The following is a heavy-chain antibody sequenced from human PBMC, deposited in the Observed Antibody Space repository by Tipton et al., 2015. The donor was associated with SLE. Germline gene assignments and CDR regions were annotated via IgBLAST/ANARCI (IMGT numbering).Heavy chain of an antibody. V-gene: IGHV4-59*12. J-gene: IGHJ6*02. CDR3: ARDLASYYGVDV. Sequence: TLSLTCTVSGGSISSSYWSWIRQPPGKGLEWIGYIYYSGSTNYNPSLKSRVTISVDTSKNQFSLKLSSVTAADTAVYYCARDLASYYGVDVWGQGTTVTVSS. CDR2: IYYSGST. D-gene: IGHD3-3*02. CDR1: GGSISSSY.